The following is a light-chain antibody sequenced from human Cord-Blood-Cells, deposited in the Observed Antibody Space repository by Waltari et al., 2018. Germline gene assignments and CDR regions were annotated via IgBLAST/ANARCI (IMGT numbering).Light chain of an antibody. CDR2: GAS. Sequence: EIVMTQSPATLSVSPGARATLSCRASQRVSSNLAWYQQKPGQAPRLLIYGASTRATGIPARFRGSGSGTEFTLTISSLQSEDFAVYYCQQYNNWPPWTFGQGTKVEIK. V-gene: IGKV3-15*01. J-gene: IGKJ1*01. CDR1: QRVSSN. CDR3: QQYNNWPPWT.